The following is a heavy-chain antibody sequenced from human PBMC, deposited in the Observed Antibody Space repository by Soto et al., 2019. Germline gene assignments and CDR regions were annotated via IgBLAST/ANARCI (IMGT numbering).Heavy chain of an antibody. CDR2: IVVGSGNT. Sequence: ASVKVSCKASGFTFTTSGIHWVRQARGQGLEWMGWIVVGSGNTKYNQKFQERVTLTRDMATDTAYMDLRSLTSADTAIYYCAAVVPPSGILERLGLDPWGQGTLVTVSS. CDR3: AAVVPPSGILERLGLDP. J-gene: IGHJ5*02. V-gene: IGHV1-58*02. CDR1: GFTFTTSG. D-gene: IGHD3-3*01.